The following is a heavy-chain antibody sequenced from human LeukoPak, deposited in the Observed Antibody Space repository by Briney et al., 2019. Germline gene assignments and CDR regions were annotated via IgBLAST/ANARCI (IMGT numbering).Heavy chain of an antibody. CDR3: ARDDLVVVVAGVVHHAFDI. CDR1: GYNFMSYG. Sequence: GASVKVSFKASGYNFMSYGISWVRQAPGQGLEWMGWISAFNGNTNYAQNIQGRVTMTTDTSTSTAYMELRSLRSDDSAVYYCARDDLVVVVAGVVHHAFDIWGQGTMVTVSS. J-gene: IGHJ3*02. V-gene: IGHV1-18*01. D-gene: IGHD2-15*01. CDR2: ISAFNGNT.